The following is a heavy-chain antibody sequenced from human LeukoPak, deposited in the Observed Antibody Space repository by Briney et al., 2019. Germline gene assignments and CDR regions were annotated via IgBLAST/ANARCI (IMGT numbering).Heavy chain of an antibody. CDR2: INHSGST. D-gene: IGHD3-22*01. CDR3: ARGLYYYDSSGYYRHYFDY. V-gene: IGHV4-34*01. Sequence: SETLSLTCAVYGGSFSGYYWSWIRQPPGKGLEWIGEINHSGSTYYNPSLKSRVTISVDRSKNQFSLKLSSVTAADTAVYYCARGLYYYDSSGYYRHYFDYWGQGTLVTVSS. J-gene: IGHJ4*02. CDR1: GGSFSGYY.